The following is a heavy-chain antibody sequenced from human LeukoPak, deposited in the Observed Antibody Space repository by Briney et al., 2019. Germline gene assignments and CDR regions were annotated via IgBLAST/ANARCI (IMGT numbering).Heavy chain of an antibody. CDR1: GFTFSSYA. D-gene: IGHD5-18*01. J-gene: IGHJ4*02. CDR3: ANVDTAMVHAYFDY. V-gene: IGHV3-30*04. CDR2: ISYDGSNK. Sequence: GRSLRLSCAASGFTFSSYAMHWVRQAPGKGLEWVAVISYDGSNKYYADSVKGRFTISGDNSKNTLYLQMNSLRAEDTAVYYCANVDTAMVHAYFDYWGQGTLVTVSS.